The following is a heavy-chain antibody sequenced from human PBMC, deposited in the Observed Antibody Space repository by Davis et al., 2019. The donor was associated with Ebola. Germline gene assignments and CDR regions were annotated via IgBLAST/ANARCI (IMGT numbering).Heavy chain of an antibody. CDR2: IMPILNIA. CDR1: GGTLDRYI. J-gene: IGHJ4*02. Sequence: SVKVSCKASGGTLDRYIIGWVRQAGGQGLEWLGIIMPILNIANYAQKFQGRVTMTRDTSTSTVYMELSSLRSEDTAVYYCARACLYDSGNSGSYWGQGTLVTVSS. V-gene: IGHV1-69*02. CDR3: ARACLYDSGNSGSY. D-gene: IGHD3-10*01.